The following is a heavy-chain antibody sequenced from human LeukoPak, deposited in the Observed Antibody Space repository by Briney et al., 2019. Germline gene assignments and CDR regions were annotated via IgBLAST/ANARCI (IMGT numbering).Heavy chain of an antibody. J-gene: IGHJ4*02. D-gene: IGHD3-9*01. CDR2: INHSGST. Sequence: PSETLSLTCAVYGGSFSGYYWSWIRQPPGKELEWIGEINHSGSTNYNPSLKSRVTISGDTSKNQFSLKLSSVTAADTAVYYCARGHRDYDILTGYYYNYWGQGTLVTVSS. CDR1: GGSFSGYY. V-gene: IGHV4-34*01. CDR3: ARGHRDYDILTGYYYNY.